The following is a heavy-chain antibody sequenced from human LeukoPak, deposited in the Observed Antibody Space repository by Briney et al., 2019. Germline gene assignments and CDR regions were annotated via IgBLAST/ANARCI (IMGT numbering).Heavy chain of an antibody. D-gene: IGHD3-16*01. V-gene: IGHV1-8*01. CDR1: GYTFTSYD. Sequence: ASVKVSCKASGYTFTSYDINGVRQATGQGLEWMGWMNPNSGNTGYAQKFQGRVTMTRNTSISTAYMELSSLRSEDTAVYYCARKGGAPSRYYYYGMDVWGQGTTVTVSS. CDR2: MNPNSGNT. J-gene: IGHJ6*02. CDR3: ARKGGAPSRYYYYGMDV.